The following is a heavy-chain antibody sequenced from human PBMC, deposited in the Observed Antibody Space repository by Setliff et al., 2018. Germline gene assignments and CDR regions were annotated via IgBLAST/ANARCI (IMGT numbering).Heavy chain of an antibody. J-gene: IGHJ6*03. CDR3: ARVSLKSDYYYNYMDV. V-gene: IGHV4-38-2*01. Sequence: SETLSLTCAVSGYSVSSGYYWGWIRQPPGKGLEWIAGIYHSGSTYYNPSLKSRIAISIDTSKDHFSLELTSVTAADTAVYYCARVSLKSDYYYNYMDVWGSGTTVTVSS. CDR2: IYHSGST. CDR1: GYSVSSGYY.